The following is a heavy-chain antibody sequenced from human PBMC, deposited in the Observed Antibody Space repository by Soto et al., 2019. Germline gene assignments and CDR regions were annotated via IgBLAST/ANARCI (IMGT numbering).Heavy chain of an antibody. CDR2: IFYSGST. CDR3: ASDSTSYYDSSGPPQWVYFDY. Sequence: QVQLQESGPGLVKPSQTLSLTCTVSGGSISSGGYYWSWIRQHPGKGLEWIGDIFYSGSTYYNPSLKSRVTTTVDTSKNQFSLNLISVTASDTAVDYCASDSTSYYDSSGPPQWVYFDYWGQGTLVTVSA. J-gene: IGHJ4*02. D-gene: IGHD3-22*01. CDR1: GGSISSGGYY. V-gene: IGHV4-31*03.